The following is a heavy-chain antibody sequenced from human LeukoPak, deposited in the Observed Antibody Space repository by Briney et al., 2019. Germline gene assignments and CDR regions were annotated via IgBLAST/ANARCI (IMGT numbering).Heavy chain of an antibody. CDR1: GFTFSSYS. V-gene: IGHV3-21*01. J-gene: IGHJ6*04. CDR3: VRGADWSGYMTPSVDV. D-gene: IGHD3-3*01. CDR2: ISSSSSYI. Sequence: RGSLRLSCAASGFTFSSYSMNWVRQAPGKGLEWVSSISSSSSYIYYADSVKGRFTISRDNAKNSLYLQMNSLRAEDTAVYYCVRGADWSGYMTPSVDVWGKGTTVTVSS.